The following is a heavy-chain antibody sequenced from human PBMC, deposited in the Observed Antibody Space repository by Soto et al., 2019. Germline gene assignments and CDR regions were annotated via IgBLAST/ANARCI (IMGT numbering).Heavy chain of an antibody. CDR3: ARDRGGALDS. CDR1: GFTFNTFA. J-gene: IGHJ4*02. Sequence: EVLLLESGGGLVQPGGSLRLSCAASGFTFNTFAMTWVRQAPGKGLEWVSALSGSGSLSYYADSVKGGFTISRDNSKNTMYLQMNTLRVDETAVYFCARDRGGALDSWGQGTLVTVSS. CDR2: LSGSGSLS. V-gene: IGHV3-23*01. D-gene: IGHD2-15*01.